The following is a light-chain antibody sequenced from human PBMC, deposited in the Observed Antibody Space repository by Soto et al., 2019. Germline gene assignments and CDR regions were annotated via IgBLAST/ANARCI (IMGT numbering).Light chain of an antibody. CDR2: DAS. CDR3: QQYYSYTLT. CDR1: QSIGNW. J-gene: IGKJ4*01. Sequence: DLQMAQSPSTLSATAGDRVTITCRASQSIGNWLAWYQRKPGRAPNLLIYDASSLQSGVPSTFSGSGSGTDFTLTISCLQSEDFATYYCQQYYSYTLTFGGGTKVDIK. V-gene: IGKV1-5*01.